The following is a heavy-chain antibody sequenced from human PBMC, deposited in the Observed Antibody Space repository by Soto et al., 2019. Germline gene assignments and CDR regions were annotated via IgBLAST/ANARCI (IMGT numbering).Heavy chain of an antibody. Sequence: EVQLVESGGGLVKPGESLRLSCTFTFSSYSLNWVRQAPGKGLEWVSSISSGSAYRKYADSVKGRFTISRDKANNLLYLQMRSLRVDDTAVYYCTRDEGGSYDNWFTPWGQGNLVTVSS. D-gene: IGHD1-26*01. CDR2: ISSGSAYR. CDR1: TFSSYS. V-gene: IGHV3-21*01. J-gene: IGHJ5*02. CDR3: TRDEGGSYDNWFTP.